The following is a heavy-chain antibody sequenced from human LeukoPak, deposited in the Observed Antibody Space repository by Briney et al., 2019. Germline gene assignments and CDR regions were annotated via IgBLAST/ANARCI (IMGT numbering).Heavy chain of an antibody. CDR1: GGSISSYY. V-gene: IGHV4-59*01. Sequence: SETLSLTCTVSGGSISSYYWSWIRQPPGKGLEWIGYIYYSGSTNYNPSLTSRVTISVDTSKNQFSLKLSSVTAADTAVYYSARGNSGYDLDYWGQGTLVTVSS. CDR3: ARGNSGYDLDY. J-gene: IGHJ4*02. CDR2: IYYSGST. D-gene: IGHD5-12*01.